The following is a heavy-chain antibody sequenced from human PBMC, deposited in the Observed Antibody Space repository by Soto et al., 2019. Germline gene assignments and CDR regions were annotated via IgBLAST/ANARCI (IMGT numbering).Heavy chain of an antibody. D-gene: IGHD4-4*01. CDR1: GFPFSIYG. Sequence: PGGSLRLSCAASGFPFSIYGMHLVRQSPGKGLEWVAVISYDGSNKYYADSVKGRFTISRDNSKNTLYLQMNSLRAEDTAVYYCAKVRSHTVNINYFDYRGQGTLVTLSS. V-gene: IGHV3-30*18. CDR3: AKVRSHTVNINYFDY. CDR2: ISYDGSNK. J-gene: IGHJ4*02.